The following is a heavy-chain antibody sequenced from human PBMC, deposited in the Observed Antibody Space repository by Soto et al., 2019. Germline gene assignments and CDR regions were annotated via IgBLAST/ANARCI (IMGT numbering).Heavy chain of an antibody. D-gene: IGHD3-10*01. V-gene: IGHV3-23*01. Sequence: GGSLSLSCAASRFTFRNYGMSGVRQGPGKGREGGSGISPTGEQRFYVDSVKGRFFISRDNSQNTLSLEMSNLRADDTAVYYCAKRYGSGSYRDFNSYYGMDIWGQGTSVTVSS. CDR2: ISPTGEQR. CDR3: AKRYGSGSYRDFNSYYGMDI. CDR1: RFTFRNYG. J-gene: IGHJ6*02.